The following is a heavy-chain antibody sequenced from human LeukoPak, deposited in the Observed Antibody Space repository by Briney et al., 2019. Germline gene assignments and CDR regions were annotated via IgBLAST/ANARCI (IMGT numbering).Heavy chain of an antibody. D-gene: IGHD5-18*01. CDR1: GYKLTNNW. CDR2: IYPGDSDT. V-gene: IGHV5-51*01. J-gene: IGHJ4*02. Sequence: GESLKISCKISGYKLTNNWIGWVRQMPGKGLEWMGIIYPGDSDTRYSPSFQGQVTISADKSISTAYLQWSSLKASDTAMYYCARRGRGYESYYFDYWGQGTLVTVSS. CDR3: ARRGRGYESYYFDY.